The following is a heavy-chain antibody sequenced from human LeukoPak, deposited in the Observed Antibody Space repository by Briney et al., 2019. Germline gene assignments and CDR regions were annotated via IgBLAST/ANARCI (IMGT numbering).Heavy chain of an antibody. D-gene: IGHD2-15*01. V-gene: IGHV1-2*02. CDR2: INPNSGGT. CDR1: AYTFTGYY. Sequence: GASVKVSCKASAYTFTGYYIFWVRQAPGQGLEWMGWINPNSGGTNSALKFQGRVTMTRDTSISTAFMELSRLRSDDTAVYYCARSYCSGGSCSLGAFDYWGRGTLVTVSS. J-gene: IGHJ4*02. CDR3: ARSYCSGGSCSLGAFDY.